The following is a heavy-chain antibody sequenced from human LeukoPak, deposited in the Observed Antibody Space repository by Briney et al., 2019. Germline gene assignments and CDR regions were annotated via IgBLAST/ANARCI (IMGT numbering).Heavy chain of an antibody. D-gene: IGHD5-12*01. Sequence: SETLSLTCTVPGGSISSYYWSWLRQPPGRGLEWIAYFYYSGSTTYNPSLKGPVTISVDTSKNQFSLKLSSVTAADTAVYYCARGPNSGYGRFDYWGQGILVTVSS. CDR2: FYYSGST. CDR3: ARGPNSGYGRFDY. CDR1: GGSISSYY. J-gene: IGHJ4*02. V-gene: IGHV4-59*01.